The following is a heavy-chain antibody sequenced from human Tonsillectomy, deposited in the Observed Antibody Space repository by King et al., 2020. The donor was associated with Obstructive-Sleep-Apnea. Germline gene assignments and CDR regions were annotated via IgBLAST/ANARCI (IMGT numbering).Heavy chain of an antibody. V-gene: IGHV1-2*02. D-gene: IGHD5-12*01. CDR3: ARVPVYSGYDWVDY. J-gene: IGHJ4*02. Sequence: VQLVESGAEVKNPGASVKVSCKASGNTFTGYYIHWVRQAPGQGLEWMGWINPNSGGTNYAQKFQGRVTMTRDTSISTVYMELSRLRSDDTAVYYCARVPVYSGYDWVDYWGQGTLVTVSS. CDR1: GNTFTGYY. CDR2: INPNSGGT.